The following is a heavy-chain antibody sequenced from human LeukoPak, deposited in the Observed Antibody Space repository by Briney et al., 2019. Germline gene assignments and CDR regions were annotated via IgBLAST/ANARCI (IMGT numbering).Heavy chain of an antibody. D-gene: IGHD1-26*01. CDR3: ARGLGRDY. V-gene: IGHV4-34*01. Sequence: SETLSLTCGVYGGSFSGYYWSWIRQPPGKGLEWIGEINHSGSTNYNPSLKSRVTISVDTSKNQFSLKLSSVTAADTAVYYCARGLGRDYWGQGTLVTVSS. CDR2: INHSGST. J-gene: IGHJ4*02. CDR1: GGSFSGYY.